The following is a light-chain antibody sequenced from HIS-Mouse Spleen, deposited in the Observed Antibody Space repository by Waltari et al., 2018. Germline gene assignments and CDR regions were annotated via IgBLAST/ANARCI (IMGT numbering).Light chain of an antibody. CDR2: EVS. CDR1: SSDVGSYNR. J-gene: IGLJ1*01. Sequence: QSALTQPPSVSGSPGQSVTISCTGTSSDVGSYNRLSWYQQHPGTAPKPMIYEVSNRPSGVPDRFSGSKSGNTASLTISGLQAEDEADYYCSSYTSSSTVFGTGTKVTVL. V-gene: IGLV2-18*02. CDR3: SSYTSSSTV.